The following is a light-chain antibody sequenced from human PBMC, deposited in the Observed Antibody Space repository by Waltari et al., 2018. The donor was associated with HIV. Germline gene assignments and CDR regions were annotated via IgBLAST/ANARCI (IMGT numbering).Light chain of an antibody. V-gene: IGLV2-23*02. J-gene: IGLJ3*02. CDR3: CSYGGIGTLL. CDR2: EVA. Sequence: QSALTQPASVSGSPGQSITISCPGTSNDVGGINLVSGYQHHPGKDPKGIIYEVAMRPAGVSDRCSGSKSGNTASLTIAGLKAEAGADYYCCSYGGIGTLLFGRGTKLTVL. CDR1: SNDVGGINL.